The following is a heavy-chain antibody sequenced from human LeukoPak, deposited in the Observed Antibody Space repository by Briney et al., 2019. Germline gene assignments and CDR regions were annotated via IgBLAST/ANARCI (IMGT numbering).Heavy chain of an antibody. CDR3: ARGGDYYDSSGYDSYYYYMDV. Sequence: ASVTVSCKASGYTFTGYYMHWVRQAPAQGLEWMGWINPNSGGTKYAQKFQGRVTMTRDTSISPAYMELSRLRSDDTAVYYCARGGDYYDSSGYDSYYYYMDVWGKGTTVTVSS. V-gene: IGHV1-2*02. D-gene: IGHD3-22*01. J-gene: IGHJ6*03. CDR1: GYTFTGYY. CDR2: INPNSGGT.